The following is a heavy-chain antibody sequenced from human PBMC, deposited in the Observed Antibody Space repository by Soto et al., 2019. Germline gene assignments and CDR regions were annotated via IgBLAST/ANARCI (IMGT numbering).Heavy chain of an antibody. D-gene: IGHD2-15*01. J-gene: IGHJ6*01. V-gene: IGHV4-34*01. CDR3: GVVAAIPAYCGMDV. Sequence: SETLSLTCAVYGGSFSDYYWSLIRQPPGKGLEWIGEVNHRRSANYNPSLKSRVTISGDTSKNQSSLKLSSLTAAGTAVYYCGVVAAIPAYCGMDVCGQGTMVTVSS. CDR1: GGSFSDYY. CDR2: VNHRRSA.